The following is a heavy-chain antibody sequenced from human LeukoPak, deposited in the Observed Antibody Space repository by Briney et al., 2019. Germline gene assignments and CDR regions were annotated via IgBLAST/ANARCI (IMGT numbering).Heavy chain of an antibody. D-gene: IGHD2-21*02. Sequence: PGGSLRLSCAASGFTFSIYAMSWVRQAPGKGLERVSAIINSGDTTYYADSVKGRFTISRDNSKNTLYLQMNSLRAEDTAVYYCAKCNGGDCYKDAFDIWGQGTMVTVSS. CDR2: IINSGDTT. J-gene: IGHJ3*02. CDR3: AKCNGGDCYKDAFDI. CDR1: GFTFSIYA. V-gene: IGHV3-23*01.